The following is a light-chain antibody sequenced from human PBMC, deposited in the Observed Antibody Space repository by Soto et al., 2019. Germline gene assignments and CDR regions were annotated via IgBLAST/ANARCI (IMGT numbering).Light chain of an antibody. CDR2: GAS. CDR3: QRYGSSPLT. J-gene: IGKJ4*01. V-gene: IGKV3-20*01. Sequence: EKGLTQAPGTLALSTGEGATLSCRASQSVSSSYLAWYQQKPGQAPRLLIYGASSRATGIPDRFSGSGSGTDFTLTISRLEPEDFAVYYCQRYGSSPLTFGGGTKVDI. CDR1: QSVSSSY.